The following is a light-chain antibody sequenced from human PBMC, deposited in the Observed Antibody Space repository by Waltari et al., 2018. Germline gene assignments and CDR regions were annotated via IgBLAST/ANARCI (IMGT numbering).Light chain of an antibody. CDR2: EVS. J-gene: IGLJ1*01. CDR1: SSDDGGYNY. CDR3: SSYTSSSTRV. V-gene: IGLV2-14*01. Sequence: QSALTQPASVSGSPGQSITISCTGTSSDDGGYNYVPWYQQHPGKAPKLMIYEVSNRPSGVSNRFSGSKSGNTASLTISGLQAEDEADYYCSSYTSSSTRVFGTGTKVTVL.